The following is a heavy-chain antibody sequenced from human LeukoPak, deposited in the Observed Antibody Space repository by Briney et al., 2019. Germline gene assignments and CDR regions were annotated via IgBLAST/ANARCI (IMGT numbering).Heavy chain of an antibody. J-gene: IGHJ4*02. CDR3: AIATVTTGDYYFDY. D-gene: IGHD4-17*01. Sequence: PSETLSLTCTVSGGSISSYYWSWIRQPPGKGLEWIGYIYYSGSTNYNPSLKSRVTISVDTSKNQFSLKLSSVTAADTAVYYCAIATVTTGDYYFDYWGQGTLVTVSS. CDR1: GGSISSYY. V-gene: IGHV4-59*01. CDR2: IYYSGST.